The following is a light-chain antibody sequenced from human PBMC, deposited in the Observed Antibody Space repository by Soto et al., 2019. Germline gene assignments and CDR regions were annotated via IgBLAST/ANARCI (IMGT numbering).Light chain of an antibody. Sequence: EIVMTQSPATLCVSPGQRANLSCRASQRISNNVAWYQQKPGQAPRLLIFGASTRATGIPGRFSGSGSGTEFTLTISSLQSEDFAVYYCQQYGSSPLTFGGGTKVEIK. CDR1: QRISNN. CDR2: GAS. J-gene: IGKJ4*01. V-gene: IGKV3-15*01. CDR3: QQYGSSPLT.